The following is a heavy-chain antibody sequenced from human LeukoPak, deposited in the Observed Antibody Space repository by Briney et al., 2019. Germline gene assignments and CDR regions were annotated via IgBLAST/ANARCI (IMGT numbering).Heavy chain of an antibody. J-gene: IGHJ4*02. V-gene: IGHV3-7*01. D-gene: IGHD1-26*01. CDR1: GFRISDDW. Sequence: GGSLRLSCAAAGFRISDDWMTWVRQVPGKGLEWVANTRQGGNEKYYAASVKDRFTISRDNARNSLYLEMNSLRTEDTAVYYCARVGAWELQRVFDYWGQGTLVTVSS. CDR3: ARVGAWELQRVFDY. CDR2: TRQGGNEK.